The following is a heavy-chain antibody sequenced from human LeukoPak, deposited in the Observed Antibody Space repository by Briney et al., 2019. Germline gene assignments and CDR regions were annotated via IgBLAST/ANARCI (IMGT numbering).Heavy chain of an antibody. CDR2: ISFDGSRK. J-gene: IGHJ4*02. V-gene: IGHV3-30*18. D-gene: IGHD3-10*01. Sequence: GRSLRLSCAACGFIFSKYGIHWVRQAPGKGLEWVAVISFDGSRKYYADSVRGRITISRDNSRNTLYLQMNSLRPQDTAVYYCAYDRGFAFASGSSELDYWGQGTLVTVSS. CDR3: AYDRGFAFASGSSELDY. CDR1: GFIFSKYG.